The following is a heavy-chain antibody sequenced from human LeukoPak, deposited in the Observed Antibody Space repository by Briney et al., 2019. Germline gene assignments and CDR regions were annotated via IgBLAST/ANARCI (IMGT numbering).Heavy chain of an antibody. CDR1: GFTFSSYA. D-gene: IGHD3-10*01. J-gene: IGHJ4*02. V-gene: IGHV3-30*04. CDR3: ARDSVLTMVRGVYDY. Sequence: GRSLRLSCAASGFTFSSYAMHWVRQASGKGLEWVAVISYDGSNKYYADSVKGRFTISRDNSKNTLYLQMNSLRAEDTAVYYCARDSVLTMVRGVYDYWGQGTLVTVSS. CDR2: ISYDGSNK.